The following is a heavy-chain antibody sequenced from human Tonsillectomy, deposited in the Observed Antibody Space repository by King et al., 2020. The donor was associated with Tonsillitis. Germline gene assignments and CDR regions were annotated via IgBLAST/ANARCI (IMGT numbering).Heavy chain of an antibody. Sequence: QLQESGPGLVKPSETLSLTCTVSGGSISSHYWSWIRQSPGKGLEWLGYIYFSGSTHYNPSLMSRVTISIDTSKSQFSLRLTSVTAADTAVYYCAGHLGRGVGSLRDVWGNGTTVTVSS. D-gene: IGHD3-10*01. CDR1: GGSISSHY. CDR3: AGHLGRGVGSLRDV. CDR2: IYFSGST. V-gene: IGHV4-59*08. J-gene: IGHJ6*04.